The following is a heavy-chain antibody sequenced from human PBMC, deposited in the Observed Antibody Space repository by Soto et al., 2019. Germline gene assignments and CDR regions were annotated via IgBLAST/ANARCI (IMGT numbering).Heavy chain of an antibody. V-gene: IGHV1-8*01. CDR3: ARFVRHQLPTIDY. Sequence: TVRVSCKASGYTFTSYDINWVRQATGQGLEWMGWMNPSNGNTGYAQKFQGRVTMTRDTSISTAYMELSSLTSADTAVYYCARFVRHQLPTIDYWGQGALVTVSS. D-gene: IGHD1-26*01. CDR1: GYTFTSYD. CDR2: MNPSNGNT. J-gene: IGHJ4*02.